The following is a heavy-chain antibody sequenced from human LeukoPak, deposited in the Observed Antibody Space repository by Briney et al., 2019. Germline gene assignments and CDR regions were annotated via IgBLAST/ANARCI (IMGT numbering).Heavy chain of an antibody. CDR2: ISAYNGNT. V-gene: IGHV1-18*01. J-gene: IGHJ6*03. CDR3: AREWRPLYDFWSGSYYYYYYMDV. D-gene: IGHD3-3*01. Sequence: GASVKVSCKVSGYTLTELSMHWVRQAPGQGLEWMGWISAYNGNTNYAQKLQGRVTMTTDTSTSTAYMELRSLRSDDTAVYYCAREWRPLYDFWSGSYYYYYYMDVWGKGTTVTVSS. CDR1: GYTLTELS.